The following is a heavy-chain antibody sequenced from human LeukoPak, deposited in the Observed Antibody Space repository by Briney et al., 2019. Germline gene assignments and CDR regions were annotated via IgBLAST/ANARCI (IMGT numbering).Heavy chain of an antibody. CDR3: AMGSGGEMATTAGY. V-gene: IGHV4-59*01. J-gene: IGHJ4*02. CDR1: GGSISSYY. CDR2: IYYSGST. D-gene: IGHD5-24*01. Sequence: NSSETLSLTCTVSGGSISSYYWSWIRQPPGKGLEWIGYIYYSGSTNYNPSLKSRVTISVDTSKNQFSLKLSSVTAADTAVYYCAMGSGGEMATTAGYWGQGTLVTVSS.